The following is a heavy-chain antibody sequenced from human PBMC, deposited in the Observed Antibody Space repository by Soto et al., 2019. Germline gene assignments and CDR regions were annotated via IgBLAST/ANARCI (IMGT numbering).Heavy chain of an antibody. Sequence: PGGSLRLSCAASGFTFRSYAMSWVRQAPGKGLEWVSGISGSGGSTYHADSVKGRFTISRDNSKNTLYLEMNSLRAEDTAVYYCAKGDSGYDYYFDYWGQGTLVTVSS. D-gene: IGHD5-12*01. CDR2: ISGSGGST. V-gene: IGHV3-23*01. CDR3: AKGDSGYDYYFDY. CDR1: GFTFRSYA. J-gene: IGHJ4*02.